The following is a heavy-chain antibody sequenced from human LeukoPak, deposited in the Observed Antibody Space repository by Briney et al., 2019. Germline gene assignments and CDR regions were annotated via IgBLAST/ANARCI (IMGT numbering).Heavy chain of an antibody. CDR2: IYYSGST. CDR1: GGSISSSSYY. CDR3: ARRAYDFWSGYYQYYFDY. V-gene: IGHV4-39*01. J-gene: IGHJ4*02. D-gene: IGHD3-3*01. Sequence: PSETLSLTCTVSGGSISSSSYYWGWLRQPPGKGLEWIGSIYYSGSTYYNPSLKSRVTISVETAKKQFSLKLSSVTAADTAVYYCARRAYDFWSGYYQYYFDYWGQGTLVTVSS.